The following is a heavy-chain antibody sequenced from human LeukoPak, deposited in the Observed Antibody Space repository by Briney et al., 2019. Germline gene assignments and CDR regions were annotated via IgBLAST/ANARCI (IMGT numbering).Heavy chain of an antibody. Sequence: GRSLRLSCAASGFTFSSYGMHWVRQAPGKGLEWVAVISYDGSNKYYADSVKGRFTISRDNSKNTLYLQMNSLRAEDTAVYYCARDPGPLRLGELAFDYWGQGTLVTVSS. V-gene: IGHV3-30*19. CDR1: GFTFSSYG. J-gene: IGHJ4*02. CDR2: ISYDGSNK. CDR3: ARDPGPLRLGELAFDY. D-gene: IGHD3-16*01.